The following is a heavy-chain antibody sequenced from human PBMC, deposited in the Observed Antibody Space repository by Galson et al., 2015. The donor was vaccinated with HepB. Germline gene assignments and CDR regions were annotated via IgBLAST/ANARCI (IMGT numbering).Heavy chain of an antibody. V-gene: IGHV5-10-1*01. Sequence: QSGAEVKKPGESLKISCKGSGYSFTSYWIGWVRQMPGKGLEWMGRIDPSDSYTNYSPSFQGHVTISADKSISTAYLQWSSLKASDTAMYYCARHMRVVPAAVDYWGQGTLVTVSS. J-gene: IGHJ4*02. D-gene: IGHD2-2*01. CDR2: IDPSDSYT. CDR3: ARHMRVVPAAVDY. CDR1: GYSFTSYW.